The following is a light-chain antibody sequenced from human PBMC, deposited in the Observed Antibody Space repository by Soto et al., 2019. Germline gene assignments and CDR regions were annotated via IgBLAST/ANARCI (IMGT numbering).Light chain of an antibody. V-gene: IGLV2-14*01. Sequence: QSALTQPASVSGSPGQSITISCTGPSSDVGGYYYVSWYQQFPGKAPKLMIYDVNNRPSGISNRFSGSKSGDTASLTISGLQAEVEADYYCSSYTRSNPVVFGGGTKVTV. CDR3: SSYTRSNPVV. J-gene: IGLJ2*01. CDR2: DVN. CDR1: SSDVGGYYY.